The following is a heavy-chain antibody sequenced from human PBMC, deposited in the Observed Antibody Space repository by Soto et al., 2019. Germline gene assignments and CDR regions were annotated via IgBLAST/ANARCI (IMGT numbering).Heavy chain of an antibody. V-gene: IGHV1-69*02. Sequence: SVKVSCKASGGTFSSYTISWVRQAPGQGLEWMGRIIPILGIANYAQKFQGRVAITADKSTSTAYMELSSLRSEDTAVYYCASRDAPGPFDPWGQGTLVTVSS. CDR1: GGTFSSYT. CDR3: ASRDAPGPFDP. D-gene: IGHD2-21*02. J-gene: IGHJ5*02. CDR2: IIPILGIA.